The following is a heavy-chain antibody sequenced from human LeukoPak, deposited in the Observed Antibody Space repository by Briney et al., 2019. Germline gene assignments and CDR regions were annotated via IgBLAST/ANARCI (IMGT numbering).Heavy chain of an antibody. CDR1: GGSISSDGYY. V-gene: IGHV4-31*03. CDR2: IYYSGST. CDR3: ARGSPAVTALVY. D-gene: IGHD4-11*01. J-gene: IGHJ4*02. Sequence: SQTLSLTCTVSGGSISSDGYYWTWIRQHPGKGLEWIGNIYYSGSTYYNPSLKSRVTISVDTSKNQFSLKLSSVTAADTAVYYCARGSPAVTALVYWGQGTLVTVSS.